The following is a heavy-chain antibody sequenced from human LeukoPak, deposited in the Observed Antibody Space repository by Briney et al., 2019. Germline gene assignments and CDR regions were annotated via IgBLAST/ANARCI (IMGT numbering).Heavy chain of an antibody. D-gene: IGHD4-17*01. CDR2: INHSGST. V-gene: IGHV4-34*01. CDR1: GGSFSGYY. CDR3: ARVPGPRWHIRPYFFDP. J-gene: IGHJ5*02. Sequence: SETLSLTCAVYGGSFSGYYWSWIRQPPGKGLEWIGEINHSGSTNYNPSLKSRVTISVDTSKNQFSLKLSSVTAADTAVYYCARVPGPRWHIRPYFFDPWGQGTLVTVSS.